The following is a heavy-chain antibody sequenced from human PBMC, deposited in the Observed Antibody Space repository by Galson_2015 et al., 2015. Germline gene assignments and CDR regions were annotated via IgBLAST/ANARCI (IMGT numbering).Heavy chain of an antibody. Sequence: SLRLSCAVSGFTFSTYSMTWVRQAPGKGLQWVSSISSSGTSIYYADSVKGRFTISRDNSKNSLYLQMNSLRADDTAVYYCARHPTNYINLAIYCEYWGQGTLVTVSS. V-gene: IGHV3-21*01. CDR2: ISSSGTSI. CDR3: ARHPTNYINLAIYCEY. CDR1: GFTFSTYS. D-gene: IGHD4-11*01. J-gene: IGHJ4*02.